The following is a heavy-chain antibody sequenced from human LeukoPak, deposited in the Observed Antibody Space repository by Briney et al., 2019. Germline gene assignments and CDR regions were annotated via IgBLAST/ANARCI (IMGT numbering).Heavy chain of an antibody. Sequence: GRSLTLSCAASGFTFSSYGMPWVRQAPGKGLEWVAVISYDGSNKYYADSVKGRFTISRDNSKNTLYLQMNSLRTEDTAVYYCAKLGIAAHPDDYWGQGTLVTVSS. D-gene: IGHD6-6*01. CDR1: GFTFSSYG. J-gene: IGHJ4*02. CDR2: ISYDGSNK. CDR3: AKLGIAAHPDDY. V-gene: IGHV3-30*18.